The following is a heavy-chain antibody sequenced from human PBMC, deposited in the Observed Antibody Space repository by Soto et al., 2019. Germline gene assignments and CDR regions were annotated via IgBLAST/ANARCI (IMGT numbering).Heavy chain of an antibody. V-gene: IGHV3-15*07. D-gene: IGHD3-3*01. CDR1: GFTFSNAW. CDR2: IKSKTDGGTT. CDR3: TTGHAYYDFWSGYLYGYYYYYYGMDV. Sequence: GGSLSLSCAASGFTFSNAWMNWVRQAPGKGLEWVGRIKSKTDGGTTDYAAPVKGRFTISRDDSKNTLYLQMNSLKTEDTAVYYCTTGHAYYDFWSGYLYGYYYYYYGMDVWGQGTTVTVSS. J-gene: IGHJ6*02.